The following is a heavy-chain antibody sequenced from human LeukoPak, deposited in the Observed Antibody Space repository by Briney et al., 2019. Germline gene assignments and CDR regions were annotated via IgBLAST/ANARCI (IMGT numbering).Heavy chain of an antibody. CDR2: ISYDGSNK. J-gene: IGHJ5*02. Sequence: GRSLRLSCAASGLTFSSYVMHWVRQAPGKGLEWVAVISYDGSNKYYADSVKGRFTISRDNSKNTLYLQMNSLRAEDTAVYYCARGRGSPYGSGSYLPPFDPWGQGTLVTVSS. V-gene: IGHV3-30-3*01. D-gene: IGHD3-10*01. CDR3: ARGRGSPYGSGSYLPPFDP. CDR1: GLTFSSYV.